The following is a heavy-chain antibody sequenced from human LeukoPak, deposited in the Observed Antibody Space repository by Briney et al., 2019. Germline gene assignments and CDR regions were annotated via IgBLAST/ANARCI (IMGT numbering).Heavy chain of an antibody. V-gene: IGHV1-46*01. J-gene: IGHJ4*02. CDR3: ARDLKSSGYPRDRFDY. Sequence: GASVKVSCKASGYTFTSYYMHWVRQAPGQGLEWMGRINPSGGSTSYAQKFQGRVTMTRDTSTSTVYMELSSLRSEDTAVYYCARDLKSSGYPRDRFDYWGQGTLVTVSS. CDR2: INPSGGST. CDR1: GYTFTSYY. D-gene: IGHD3-22*01.